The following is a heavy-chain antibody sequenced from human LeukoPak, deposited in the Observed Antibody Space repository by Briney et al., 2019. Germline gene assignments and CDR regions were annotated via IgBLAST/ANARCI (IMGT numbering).Heavy chain of an antibody. Sequence: GGSLRLSCAASGFTFSSYAVSWVRQAPGQGLEWVSAISGSGGITYYADSVKGRFTISRDNSKSTLYLQMNSLRAEDTAVYYCAKVDSFDSSGYAYFDCWGQGTLVTVSS. CDR1: GFTFSSYA. CDR3: AKVDSFDSSGYAYFDC. CDR2: ISGSGGIT. V-gene: IGHV3-23*01. J-gene: IGHJ4*02. D-gene: IGHD3-22*01.